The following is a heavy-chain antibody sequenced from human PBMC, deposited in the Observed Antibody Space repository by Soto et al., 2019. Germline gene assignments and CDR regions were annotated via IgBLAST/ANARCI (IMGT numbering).Heavy chain of an antibody. D-gene: IGHD1-26*01. CDR2: ISSSGSTI. J-gene: IGHJ4*02. V-gene: IGHV3-48*03. CDR1: GFTFSSYE. Sequence: GGSLRLSCAASGFTFSSYEMNWVRQAPGKGLEWVSYISSSGSTIYYADSVKGRFTISRENAKNSLYLQMNSLRAEDTAVYYCASIVGATKGPYYWGQGTLVTVSS. CDR3: ASIVGATKGPYY.